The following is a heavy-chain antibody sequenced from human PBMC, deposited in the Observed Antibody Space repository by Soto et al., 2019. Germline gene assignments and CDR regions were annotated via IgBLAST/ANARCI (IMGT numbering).Heavy chain of an antibody. J-gene: IGHJ4*02. CDR1: GGTFSSYA. CDR3: AREKMGNAATGL. V-gene: IGHV1-69*12. Sequence: QVQLVQSGAEVKKPGSSVKVSCKASGGTFSSYAISWVRQAPGQGLEWMGGIIPIFGTANYAQKFQGRVTITADESTSTAYTKLSSLRSEDTAVYYCAREKMGNAATGLWGQGTLVTVSS. D-gene: IGHD6-25*01. CDR2: IIPIFGTA.